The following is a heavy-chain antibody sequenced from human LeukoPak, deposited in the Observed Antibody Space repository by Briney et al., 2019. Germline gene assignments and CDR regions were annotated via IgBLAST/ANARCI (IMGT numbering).Heavy chain of an antibody. CDR1: GYTFTGYY. J-gene: IGHJ6*03. V-gene: IGHV1-46*01. Sequence: ASVKVSCKASGYTFTGYYMHWVRQAPGQGLEWMGIINPSGGSTSYAQKFQGRVTMTRDTSTSTVYMELSSLRSEDTAVYYCATTSNQLPPYYYYMDVWGKGTTVTVSS. D-gene: IGHD2-2*01. CDR2: INPSGGST. CDR3: ATTSNQLPPYYYYMDV.